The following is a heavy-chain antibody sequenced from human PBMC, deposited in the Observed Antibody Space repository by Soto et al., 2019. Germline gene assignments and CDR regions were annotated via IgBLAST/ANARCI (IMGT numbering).Heavy chain of an antibody. V-gene: IGHV3-30*18. CDR2: ISYDGSNK. CDR1: GFTFSSYG. CDR3: AKEPYDILTGYYNSYFDY. J-gene: IGHJ4*02. Sequence: GGSLRLSCAASGFTFSSYGMHWVRQAPGKGLEWVAVISYDGSNKYYADSVKGRFTISRDNSKNTLYLQMNSLRAEDTAVYYCAKEPYDILTGYYNSYFDYWGQGTLVTVSS. D-gene: IGHD3-9*01.